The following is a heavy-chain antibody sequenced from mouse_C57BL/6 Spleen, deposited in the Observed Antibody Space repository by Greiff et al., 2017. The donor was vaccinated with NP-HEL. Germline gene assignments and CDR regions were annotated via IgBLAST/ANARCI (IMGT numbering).Heavy chain of an antibody. Sequence: VQLQQSGPELVKPGASVKISCKASGYAFSSSWMNWVKPRPGKGLEWIGRIYPGDGDTNYNGKFKGKATLTADKSSSTAYMQLSSLTSEDSAVYFCARSGGYAMDYWGQGTSVTVSS. V-gene: IGHV1-82*01. CDR3: ARSGGYAMDY. CDR1: GYAFSSSW. CDR2: IYPGDGDT. J-gene: IGHJ4*01.